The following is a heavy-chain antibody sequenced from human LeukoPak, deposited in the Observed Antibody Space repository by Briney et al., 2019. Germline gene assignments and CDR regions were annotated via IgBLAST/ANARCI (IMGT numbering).Heavy chain of an antibody. CDR2: IYYSGIT. J-gene: IGHJ4*02. CDR1: GGSISSGDYY. D-gene: IGHD2-2*01. V-gene: IGHV4-30-4*01. CDR3: ARDSYCSTTSCHLDY. Sequence: SETLSLTCTVSGGSISSGDYYWSWIRQPPGKGLEWIGYIYYSGITYYNPSLKSRVTISVDTSKNQFSLKLSSVTAADMAVYYCARDSYCSTTSCHLDYWGQGILVTVSS.